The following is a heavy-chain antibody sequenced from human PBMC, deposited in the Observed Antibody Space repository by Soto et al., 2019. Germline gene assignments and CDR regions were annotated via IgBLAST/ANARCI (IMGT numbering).Heavy chain of an antibody. CDR2: ISTYNGDT. J-gene: IGHJ6*02. D-gene: IGHD1-26*01. CDR3: ARQGSWPYYYYGLDV. Sequence: QVQLVQSGPEVRKPGASVKVSCEASGYTFTTSGISWVRQVPGQGLEWMGGISTYNGDTNSAQNFQGRVLMTADTSTGTAYMELMSLKSADTAVYYCARQGSWPYYYYGLDVWGQGTTVTVSS. CDR1: GYTFTTSG. V-gene: IGHV1-18*01.